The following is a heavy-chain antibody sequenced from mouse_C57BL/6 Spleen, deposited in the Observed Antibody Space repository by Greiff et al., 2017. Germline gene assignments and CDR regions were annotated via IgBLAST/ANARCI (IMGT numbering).Heavy chain of an antibody. Sequence: EVKLVESGPGLVKPSQSLSLTCSVTGYSITSGYYWNWIRQFPGNKLEWMGYISYDGSNNYNPSLKNRISITRDTSKNQFFLKLNCVTTEDTATYDCARGGNYYGSRYYYAMDYWGQGTSVTVSS. D-gene: IGHD1-1*01. CDR2: ISYDGSN. CDR3: ARGGNYYGSRYYYAMDY. V-gene: IGHV3-6*01. J-gene: IGHJ4*01. CDR1: GYSITSGYY.